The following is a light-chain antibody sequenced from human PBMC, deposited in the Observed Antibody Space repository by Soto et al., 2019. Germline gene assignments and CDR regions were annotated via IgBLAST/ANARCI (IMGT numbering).Light chain of an antibody. CDR2: GAS. J-gene: IGKJ4*01. Sequence: IVLTQSPCTLSLSPGERATLSCRSSQSVSSTYLALYQQQPGQAPRLLMYGASRRATGIPDRFSGSGSGTDFTLTISRLEPEDFVVYFCQQYGSSPLTFGGGTKVDI. CDR3: QQYGSSPLT. V-gene: IGKV3-20*01. CDR1: QSVSSTY.